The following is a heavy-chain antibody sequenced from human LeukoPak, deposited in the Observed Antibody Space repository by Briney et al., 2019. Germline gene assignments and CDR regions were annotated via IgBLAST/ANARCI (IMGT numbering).Heavy chain of an antibody. CDR3: AKDISVGATPYYFDY. J-gene: IGHJ4*02. CDR2: ISWNSGSI. Sequence: PGGSLRLSCAASGFTFDDYAMHWVRQAPGKGLEWVSGISWNSGSIDYADSVMGRFTISRDNAKNSLYLQMNSLRAEDTALYYCAKDISVGATPYYFDYWGQGTLVTVSS. CDR1: GFTFDDYA. V-gene: IGHV3-9*01. D-gene: IGHD1-26*01.